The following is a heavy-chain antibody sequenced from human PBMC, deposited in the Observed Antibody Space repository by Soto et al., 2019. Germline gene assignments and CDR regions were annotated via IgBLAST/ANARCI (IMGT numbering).Heavy chain of an antibody. Sequence: SETLSLTCTVSGDSITSYYWTWIRQAAGKRLECIGRVFSSGTTNYNPSLKSRVTMSVETSKNQLSLMLTSVTAADTAVYYCAGVGDSGYYWYFDYWGQGALVTVSS. V-gene: IGHV4-4*07. CDR1: GDSITSYY. CDR2: VFSSGTT. CDR3: AGVGDSGYYWYFDY. D-gene: IGHD3-22*01. J-gene: IGHJ4*02.